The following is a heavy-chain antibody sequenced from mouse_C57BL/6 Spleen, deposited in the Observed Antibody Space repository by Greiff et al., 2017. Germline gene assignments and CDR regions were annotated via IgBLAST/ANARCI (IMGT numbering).Heavy chain of an antibody. D-gene: IGHD2-3*01. Sequence: VQLQQSGAELVRPGASVTLSCKASGYTFTDYEMHWVKQTPVHGLAWIGTIDPETGGTAYNQKFKGKAILTADNASSTAYMELRSLTSEDSAVYYCTRDGYSWFAYWGQGTLVTVSA. V-gene: IGHV1-15*01. CDR2: IDPETGGT. CDR3: TRDGYSWFAY. J-gene: IGHJ3*01. CDR1: GYTFTDYE.